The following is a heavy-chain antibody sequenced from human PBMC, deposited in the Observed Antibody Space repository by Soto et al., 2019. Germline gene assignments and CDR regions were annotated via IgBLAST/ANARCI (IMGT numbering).Heavy chain of an antibody. CDR1: GYTFTSYY. Sequence: QVQLVQSGAEVKKPGASVKVSCKASGYTFTSYYMHWVRQAPGQGLEWMGIINTSGGSTSNAQKFQDRVTMTRDTSTSTVYMELSSLTSEDTAVYYCARALRRGAFDIWGQGTMVTVSS. V-gene: IGHV1-46*01. CDR3: ARALRRGAFDI. CDR2: INTSGGST. D-gene: IGHD3-16*01. J-gene: IGHJ3*02.